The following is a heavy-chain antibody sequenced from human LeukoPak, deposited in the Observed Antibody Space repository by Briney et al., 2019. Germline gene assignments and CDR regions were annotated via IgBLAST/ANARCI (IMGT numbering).Heavy chain of an antibody. CDR2: IKSKTDGGTT. CDR1: GFTFSSYG. CDR3: TTNNGYSYGYYYYYGMDV. V-gene: IGHV3-15*01. D-gene: IGHD5-18*01. Sequence: GGSLRLSCAASGFTFSSYGMHWVRQAPGKRLEWVGRIKSKTDGGTTDYAAPVKGRFTISRDDSKNTLYLQMNSLKTEDTAVYYCTTNNGYSYGYYYYYGMDVWGQGTTVTVSS. J-gene: IGHJ6*02.